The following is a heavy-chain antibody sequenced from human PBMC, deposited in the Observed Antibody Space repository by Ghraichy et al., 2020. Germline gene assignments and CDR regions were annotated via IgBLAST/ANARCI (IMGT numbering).Heavy chain of an antibody. V-gene: IGHV4-39*01. CDR3: ARLDIPLDFYESGGYVDY. D-gene: IGHD3-22*01. CDR2: VYYSGVT. J-gene: IGHJ4*01. Sequence: SETLSLTCTVSGDSISSTAYYWGWIRQPPGKGLEWIGSVYYSGVTYYNPSRSNRLTISVDTSKNQFSLILRSVTAADTAIYYCARLDIPLDFYESGGYVDYWGLGTLDAIYS. CDR1: GDSISSTAYY.